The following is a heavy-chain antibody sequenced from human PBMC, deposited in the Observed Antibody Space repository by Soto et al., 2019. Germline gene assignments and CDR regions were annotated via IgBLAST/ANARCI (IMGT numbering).Heavy chain of an antibody. J-gene: IGHJ4*02. Sequence: QVQLQQWGAGLLKPSETLSLTCAVYGGSFSGYYWSWIRQPPGKGLEWIGEINHSGSTNYNPSLTSVVXXSVDTSKNQFSLKLNSVTAADTAVYYCARGWYEDYWGQGTLVTVSS. CDR1: GGSFSGYY. V-gene: IGHV4-34*01. D-gene: IGHD6-13*01. CDR3: ARGWYEDY. CDR2: INHSGST.